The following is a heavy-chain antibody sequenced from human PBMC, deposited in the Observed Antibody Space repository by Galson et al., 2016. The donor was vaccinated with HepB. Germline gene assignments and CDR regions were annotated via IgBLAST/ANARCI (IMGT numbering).Heavy chain of an antibody. CDR1: GYSFSDYW. D-gene: IGHD2-2*02. Sequence: QSGAEVKKPGESLKISCKGSGYSFSDYWIGWVRLMPGKGLEWMGIIFPGDSDIRYSPSFRGQVTMSVDKAISTAYLQWSSLKASDTAIYYCARHGLSGCNSAGCYTSFYYYGMDAWGQGTTVTVSS. CDR3: ARHGLSGCNSAGCYTSFYYYGMDA. V-gene: IGHV5-51*01. CDR2: IFPGDSDI. J-gene: IGHJ6*02.